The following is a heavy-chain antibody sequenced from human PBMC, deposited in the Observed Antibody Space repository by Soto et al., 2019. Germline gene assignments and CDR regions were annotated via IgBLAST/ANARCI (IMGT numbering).Heavy chain of an antibody. Sequence: SETLCLTFSISGGSFISYHWIWIRQPPGKGLEWIGYIFYSGSTTYNPSLKSRVTISLDTSKNQFSLKVSSVTAADTAVYYCARDLFGDGYNFRYWGQGTQVTVSS. V-gene: IGHV4-59*01. CDR2: IFYSGST. CDR1: GGSFISYH. CDR3: ARDLFGDGYNFRY. J-gene: IGHJ4*02. D-gene: IGHD5-12*01.